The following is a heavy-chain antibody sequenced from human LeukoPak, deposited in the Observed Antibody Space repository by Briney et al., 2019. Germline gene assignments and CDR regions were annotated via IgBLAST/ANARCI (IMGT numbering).Heavy chain of an antibody. V-gene: IGHV1-18*01. D-gene: IGHD3-3*01. J-gene: IGHJ5*02. Sequence: WASVKVSCKASGYTFTSYGIGWVRQAPGQGLEWMGWISAYNGNTNYAQKLQGRVTMTTDTSTSTAYMELRSLRSDDTAVYYCARARFLEWFRWFDPWGQGTLVTVSS. CDR1: GYTFTSYG. CDR3: ARARFLEWFRWFDP. CDR2: ISAYNGNT.